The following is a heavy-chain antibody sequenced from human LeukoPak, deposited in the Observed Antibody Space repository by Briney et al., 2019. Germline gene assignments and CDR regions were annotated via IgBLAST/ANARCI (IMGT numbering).Heavy chain of an antibody. Sequence: GASVTVSCKASGYTFTSYAMNWVRQAPGQGLEWMGWINTNTGNPTYAQGFTGRFVFSLDTSVSTAYLQISSLKAEDTAVYYCARMYCSGGSCYGDDYWGQGTLVTVSS. V-gene: IGHV7-4-1*02. CDR2: INTNTGNP. J-gene: IGHJ4*02. CDR1: GYTFTSYA. D-gene: IGHD2-15*01. CDR3: ARMYCSGGSCYGDDY.